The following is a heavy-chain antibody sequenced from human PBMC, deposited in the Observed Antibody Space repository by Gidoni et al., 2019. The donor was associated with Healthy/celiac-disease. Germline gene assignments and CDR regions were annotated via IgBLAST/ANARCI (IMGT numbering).Heavy chain of an antibody. CDR3: AKEDMIVVVTSLNRFDY. Sequence: EVQLLESGGGLVQPGGSLRLSCAASGFTFSSYAMSWVRQAPGKGLEWVSAISGSGGSTYYADSVKGRFTISRDNSKNTLYLQMNSLRAEDTAVYYCAKEDMIVVVTSLNRFDYWGQGTLVTVSS. CDR1: GFTFSSYA. J-gene: IGHJ4*02. CDR2: ISGSGGST. V-gene: IGHV3-23*01. D-gene: IGHD3-22*01.